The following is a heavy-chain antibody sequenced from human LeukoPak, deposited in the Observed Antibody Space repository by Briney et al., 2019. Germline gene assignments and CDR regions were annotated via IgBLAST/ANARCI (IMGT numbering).Heavy chain of an antibody. CDR1: GGSISSSSYY. D-gene: IGHD5-24*01. Sequence: PSETLSLTCTVSGGSISSSSYYWGWIRQPPGKGLEWIGSIYYSGSTYYNPSLKSRVTISVDTSKNQFSLKLSSVTAADTAVYYCARGRRWLQLGFFDYWGQGTLVTVSS. J-gene: IGHJ4*02. V-gene: IGHV4-39*07. CDR2: IYYSGST. CDR3: ARGRRWLQLGFFDY.